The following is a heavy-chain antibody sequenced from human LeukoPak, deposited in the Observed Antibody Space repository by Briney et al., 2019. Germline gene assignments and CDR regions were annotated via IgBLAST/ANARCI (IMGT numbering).Heavy chain of an antibody. D-gene: IGHD1-26*01. Sequence: SETLSLTCALSTXSGSSGNFWSWVRQPPGEGLEWIGEVHKSGRTNYNPSLKTRVTISIDASKNQLSLELTSLTAADTAVYYCARELRGAPTPGAYWGQGTRVTVSS. CDR3: ARELRGAPTPGAY. J-gene: IGHJ4*02. CDR2: VHKSGRT. V-gene: IGHV4-4*02. CDR1: TXSGSSGNF.